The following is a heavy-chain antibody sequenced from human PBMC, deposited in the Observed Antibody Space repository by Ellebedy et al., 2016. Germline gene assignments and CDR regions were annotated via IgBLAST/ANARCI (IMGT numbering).Heavy chain of an antibody. CDR3: ARDSGSGSYVY. D-gene: IGHD3-10*01. Sequence: SVKVSCKASEDTFIHYAISWVRQAPGQGLEWMGGIIPGLGIEDFAQKFRGRVTLTADKSTSTAYMQLTSLSSEDTAVYYCARDSGSGSYVYWGQGTLVTVSS. CDR2: IIPGLGIE. J-gene: IGHJ4*02. CDR1: EDTFIHYA. V-gene: IGHV1-69*10.